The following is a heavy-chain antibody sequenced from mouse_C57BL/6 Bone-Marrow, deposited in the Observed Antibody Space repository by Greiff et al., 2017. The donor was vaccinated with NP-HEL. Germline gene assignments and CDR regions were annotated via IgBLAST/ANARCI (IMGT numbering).Heavy chain of an antibody. Sequence: QVQLQQSGAELARPGASVKLSCKASGYTFTSYVISWVKQRTGQGLEWIGEIYPRSGNTYYNEKFKGKATLTADKSSSTAYMELRSLTSEDSAVYFCARNPHYYGSSPFDYWGQGTTLTVSS. CDR3: ARNPHYYGSSPFDY. D-gene: IGHD1-1*01. V-gene: IGHV1-81*01. CDR1: GYTFTSYV. CDR2: IYPRSGNT. J-gene: IGHJ2*01.